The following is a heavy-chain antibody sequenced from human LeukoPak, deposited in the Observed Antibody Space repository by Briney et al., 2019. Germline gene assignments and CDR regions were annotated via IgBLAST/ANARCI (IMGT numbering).Heavy chain of an antibody. CDR1: GYSFTSYW. CDR3: ARQLREGTWGNWFDP. V-gene: IGHV5-51*01. J-gene: IGHJ5*02. Sequence: GESLKISCKGSGYSFTSYWIGWVRQMPGKGLEWIGIIYSGDSDTRYSPSFQGQVTISADKSISTAYLQWSSLKASDTAMYYCARQLREGTWGNWFDPWGQGTLVTVSS. D-gene: IGHD3-16*01. CDR2: IYSGDSDT.